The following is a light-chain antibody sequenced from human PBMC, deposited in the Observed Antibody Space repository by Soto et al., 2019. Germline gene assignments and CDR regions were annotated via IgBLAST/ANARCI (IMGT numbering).Light chain of an antibody. Sequence: QSALTQPASVSGSPGQSITISCTGTRSDVGNYNLVSWYQQHPDKAPKLMIYEVNKRPSGVSNRFSGSKSGNTASLTISGLQTEDEADYYCCSYAGSDTWAFGGGTKLTVL. CDR2: EVN. CDR3: CSYAGSDTWA. J-gene: IGLJ3*02. V-gene: IGLV2-23*02. CDR1: RSDVGNYNL.